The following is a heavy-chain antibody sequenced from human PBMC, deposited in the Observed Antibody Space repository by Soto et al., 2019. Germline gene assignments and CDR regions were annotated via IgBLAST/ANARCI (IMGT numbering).Heavy chain of an antibody. CDR2: IYYSGST. J-gene: IGHJ4*02. CDR3: ARVTYYYDSSGIDY. V-gene: IGHV4-31*02. CDR1: GGSISRGGYY. Sequence: SETLSLTCTVAGGSISRGGYYWSWIRQHPWKGLEWIGYIYYSGSTYYNPSLKSRVTISVDTSKNQFSLKLSSVTAAATAVYYCARVTYYYDSSGIDYWGQGXLVTVHS. D-gene: IGHD3-22*01.